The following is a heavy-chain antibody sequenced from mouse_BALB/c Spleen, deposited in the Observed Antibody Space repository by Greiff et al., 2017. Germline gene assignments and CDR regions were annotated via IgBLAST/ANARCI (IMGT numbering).Heavy chain of an antibody. CDR3: ARYDRYAMDY. CDR1: GFAFSSYD. D-gene: IGHD2-12*01. V-gene: IGHV5-12-1*01. CDR2: ISSGGGST. Sequence: EVQGVESGGGLVKPGGSLKLSCAASGFAFSSYDMSWVRQTPEKRLEWVAYISSGGGSTYYPDTVKGRFTISRDNAKNTLYLQMSSLKSEDTAMYYCARYDRYAMDYWGQGTSVTVSS. J-gene: IGHJ4*01.